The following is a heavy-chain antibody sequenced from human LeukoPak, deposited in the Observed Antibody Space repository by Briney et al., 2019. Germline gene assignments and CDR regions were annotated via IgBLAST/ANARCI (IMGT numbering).Heavy chain of an antibody. V-gene: IGHV3-23*01. CDR2: ISGSGGST. Sequence: GGSLRLSCAASGFTFTSYSMNWVRQAPGKGLEWVSAISGSGGSTYYADSVKGRFTISRDNSKNTLYLQMNSLRAEDTAVYYCAKAPDRLYYYGAFDYWGQGTLVTVSS. D-gene: IGHD3-10*01. CDR1: GFTFTSYS. J-gene: IGHJ4*02. CDR3: AKAPDRLYYYGAFDY.